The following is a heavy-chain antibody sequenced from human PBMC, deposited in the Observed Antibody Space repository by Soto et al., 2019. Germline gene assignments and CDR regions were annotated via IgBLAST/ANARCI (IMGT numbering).Heavy chain of an antibody. D-gene: IGHD2-2*01. CDR2: INAGNGNT. CDR1: GYTFTSYA. Sequence: VASVKVSCKASGYTFTSYAMHWVRQAPGQRLEWMGWINAGNGNTKYSQKFQGRVTITRDTSASTAYMELSSLRSEDTAVYYCVVVPAAPYDAFDIWGQGTMVTVSS. V-gene: IGHV1-3*01. J-gene: IGHJ3*02. CDR3: VVVPAAPYDAFDI.